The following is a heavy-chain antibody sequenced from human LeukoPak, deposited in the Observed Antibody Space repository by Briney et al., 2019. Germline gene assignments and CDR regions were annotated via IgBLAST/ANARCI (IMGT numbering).Heavy chain of an antibody. CDR3: AKGTGDTAYYFDF. D-gene: IGHD7-27*01. V-gene: IGHV3-23*01. Sequence: RGSLRLSCTTSGFTFSSYALSWVRQAPGKGLEWVSGIRVSGSTYYPDSVTGRFTISRDNSENTLYLQMSGLRAEDTAIYYCAKGTGDTAYYFDFWGQGVLVTVSS. J-gene: IGHJ4*02. CDR1: GFTFSSYA. CDR2: IRVSGST.